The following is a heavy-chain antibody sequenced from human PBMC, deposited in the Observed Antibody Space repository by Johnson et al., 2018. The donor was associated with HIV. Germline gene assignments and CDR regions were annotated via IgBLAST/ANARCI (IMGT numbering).Heavy chain of an antibody. V-gene: IGHV3-30-3*01. CDR1: GFTFSSYA. J-gene: IGHJ3*02. D-gene: IGHD6-13*01. CDR2: ISYDGSNK. CDR3: ARDRSSSWSDAFDI. Sequence: QMLLVESGGGVVQPGRSLRLSCAASGFTFSSYAMHWVRQAPGQGLEWVAVISYDGSNKYYADSVKGRFTISRDNSKNTLYLQMNSLRAEDTAVYYCARDRSSSWSDAFDIWGQGTMVTVSS.